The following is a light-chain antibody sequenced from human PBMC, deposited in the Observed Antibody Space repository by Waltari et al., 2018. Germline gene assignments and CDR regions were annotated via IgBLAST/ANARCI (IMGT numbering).Light chain of an antibody. CDR2: WAS. CDR1: QSLLYSSDNKNY. CDR3: QQYIATPPT. J-gene: IGKJ1*01. Sequence: IVMPQSPDALAVSLGERATTNRKSSQSLLYSSDNKNYLAWIQQQPGQPPKLPIDWASTRGSGVPDRFRGGVSGTDFTLTIGGLQAEDVAVYYCQQYIATPPTFGQGTKVEIK. V-gene: IGKV4-1*01.